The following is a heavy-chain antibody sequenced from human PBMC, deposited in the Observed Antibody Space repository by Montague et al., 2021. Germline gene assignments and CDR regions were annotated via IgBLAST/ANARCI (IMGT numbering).Heavy chain of an antibody. CDR2: IFHSGST. CDR3: ARDREAAPFDY. CDR1: GYSISSGYY. Sequence: SETLSLTCTVSGYSISSGYYWGWIRQPPGKGLEWIGSIFHSGSTYYNPSLKSRVTISVDMSKNQFSLKLTSVTAADTALYYCARDREAAPFDYWGQGTLVTVSS. V-gene: IGHV4-38-2*02. D-gene: IGHD2-15*01. J-gene: IGHJ4*02.